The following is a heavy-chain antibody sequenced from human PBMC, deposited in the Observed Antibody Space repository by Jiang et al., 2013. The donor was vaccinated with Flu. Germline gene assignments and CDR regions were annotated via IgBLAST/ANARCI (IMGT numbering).Heavy chain of an antibody. CDR2: ISGSGGST. Sequence: VQLVESGGGLVQPGGSLRLSCAASGFTFSSYAMSWVRQAPGKGLEWVSAISGSGGSTYYADSVKGRFTISRDNSKNTLYLQMNSLRAEDTAVYYCAKDGAYCGGDCYPPYDAFDIWGQGQWSRLF. CDR1: GFTFSSYA. J-gene: IGHJ3*02. D-gene: IGHD2-21*02. V-gene: IGHV3-23*04. CDR3: AKDGAYCGGDCYPPYDAFDI.